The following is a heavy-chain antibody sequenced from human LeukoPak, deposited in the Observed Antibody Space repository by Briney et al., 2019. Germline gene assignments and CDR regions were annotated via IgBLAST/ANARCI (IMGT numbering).Heavy chain of an antibody. CDR3: ARFVSIGGGTHLYYFDS. Sequence: SETLSLTCAVSGGSIDGRSYNWGWVRQPPGKGLEWIGSIYDSLSAYDNSSLKSRVTISIDMSKKQFSLNLNSATAADSAVYYCARFVSIGGGTHLYYFDSWGQGRLVTVS. V-gene: IGHV4-39*01. CDR2: IYDSLSA. D-gene: IGHD2-15*01. CDR1: GGSIDGRSYN. J-gene: IGHJ4*02.